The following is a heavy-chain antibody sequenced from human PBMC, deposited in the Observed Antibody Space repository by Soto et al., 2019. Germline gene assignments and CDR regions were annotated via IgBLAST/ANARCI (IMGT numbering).Heavy chain of an antibody. CDR1: GDSVSSNSAA. Sequence: SQTLSLTCAISGDSVSSNSAAWNWIRQSPSRGLEWLGRTYYRSKWYNDYAVSVKSRITINPDTSKSQFSLQLNSVTPEDTAVYYCARESRGYCSSTSCYTRLNYYGMDVWGQGTTVTVS. J-gene: IGHJ6*02. CDR2: TYYRSKWYN. D-gene: IGHD2-2*02. V-gene: IGHV6-1*01. CDR3: ARESRGYCSSTSCYTRLNYYGMDV.